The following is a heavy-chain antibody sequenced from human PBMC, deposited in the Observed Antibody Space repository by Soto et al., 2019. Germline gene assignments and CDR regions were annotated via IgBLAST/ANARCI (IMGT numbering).Heavy chain of an antibody. V-gene: IGHV1-69*13. J-gene: IGHJ5*02. CDR1: GGNFTNSG. D-gene: IGHD1-26*01. Sequence: SVKVSCKAFGGNFTNSGISWVRQAPGQGLEWMGGIIPLFGTTNYAQKFRGRVTVTADESTSTVYMELNSLRSEDTAIYYCARAHGTSWYNWFDPWGQGTLVTVSS. CDR3: ARAHGTSWYNWFDP. CDR2: IIPLFGTT.